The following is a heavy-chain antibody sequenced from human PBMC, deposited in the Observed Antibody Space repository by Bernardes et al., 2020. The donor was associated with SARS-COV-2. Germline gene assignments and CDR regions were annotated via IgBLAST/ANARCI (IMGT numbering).Heavy chain of an antibody. CDR3: ARDQGDCSSTSCHTGPFDY. V-gene: IGHV4-31*03. CDR2: IYYSGST. D-gene: IGHD2-2*02. CDR1: GGSISRGGYY. J-gene: IGHJ4*02. Sequence: SESLSLTCTVSGGSISRGGYYWSWLLQNPGKGLEWIGYIYYSGSTYDNPSLKRRVTISVDTSKNQFSLKLSSVTAADTAVYYGARDQGDCSSTSCHTGPFDYCGQGTLGTVSS.